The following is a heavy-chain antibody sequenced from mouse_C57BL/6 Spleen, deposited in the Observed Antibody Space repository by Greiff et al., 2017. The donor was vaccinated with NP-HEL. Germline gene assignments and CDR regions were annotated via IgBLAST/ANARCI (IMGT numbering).Heavy chain of an antibody. CDR1: GYTFTSYW. CDR3: AREGSNHLLAY. D-gene: IGHD2-5*01. J-gene: IGHJ3*01. CDR2: IDPSDSET. V-gene: IGHV1-52*01. Sequence: QVQLQQSGAELVRPGSSVKLSCKASGYTFTSYWMHWVKQRPIQGLEWIGNIDPSDSETHYNQKFKDKATLTVDNSSSTAYMQLSSLTSEDSAVCDGAREGSNHLLAYWGQGTLVTVSA.